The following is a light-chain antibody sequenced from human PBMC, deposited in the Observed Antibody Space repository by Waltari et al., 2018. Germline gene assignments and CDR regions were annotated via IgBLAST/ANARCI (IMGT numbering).Light chain of an antibody. CDR3: QQYHKWPPLT. V-gene: IGKV3-15*01. Sequence: IEMTQSPATLSVSPGERGTLSCRASQSVGGNLAWYEQKRGQAPRLLIHGASTRATGVPARFSVSGSGTEFTLTISSLQSEDFAVYYCQQYHKWPPLTFGGGTKVEIK. CDR1: QSVGGN. CDR2: GAS. J-gene: IGKJ4*01.